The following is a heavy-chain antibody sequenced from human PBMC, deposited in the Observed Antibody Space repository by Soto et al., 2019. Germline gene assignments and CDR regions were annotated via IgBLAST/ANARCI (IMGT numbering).Heavy chain of an antibody. J-gene: IGHJ5*02. Sequence: QVQLVQSGAEVKEPGASVKVSCKASGYTFSSSDINWVRQASGQGLELMGWMNPKSGQTGYAPRFQGRLTLTGNTSISTAYMELSSLRSEDTAAYYCARDIGPALDWFRPWGQGTLVTVSS. CDR1: GYTFSSSD. CDR2: MNPKSGQT. CDR3: ARDIGPALDWFRP. V-gene: IGHV1-8*01. D-gene: IGHD2-2*01.